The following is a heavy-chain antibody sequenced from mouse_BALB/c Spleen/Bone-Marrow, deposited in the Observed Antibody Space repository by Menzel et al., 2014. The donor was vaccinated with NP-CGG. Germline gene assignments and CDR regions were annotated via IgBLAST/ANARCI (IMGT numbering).Heavy chain of an antibody. CDR3: ARYGNGLMDY. CDR2: IYPANGDT. CDR1: GFNIKDTY. J-gene: IGHJ4*01. Sequence: VQLQQSGAELVKPGASVKLSCTASGFNIKDTYMHWVKQRPEQGLEWIGRIYPANGDTKYDPKFQGKATITADTSSNTAYLQLSSLISEDTAVYYCARYGNGLMDYWGQGTSVTVSS. V-gene: IGHV14-3*02. D-gene: IGHD2-1*01.